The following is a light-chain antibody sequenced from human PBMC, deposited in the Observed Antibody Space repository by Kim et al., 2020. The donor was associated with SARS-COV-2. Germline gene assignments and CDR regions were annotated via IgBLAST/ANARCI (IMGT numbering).Light chain of an antibody. CDR2: QDN. Sequence: SYELTQPPSVSVSPGQTASITCSGDKLGNKYACWYQQKPGHSPLLVIYQDNKRPSGIPERFSGSNSGNTATLTISGTQAVDEADYYCQAWDSSTWVFGGG. J-gene: IGLJ3*02. CDR1: KLGNKY. CDR3: QAWDSSTWV. V-gene: IGLV3-1*01.